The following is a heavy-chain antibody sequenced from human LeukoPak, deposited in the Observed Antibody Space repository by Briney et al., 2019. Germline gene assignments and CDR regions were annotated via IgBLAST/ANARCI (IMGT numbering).Heavy chain of an antibody. V-gene: IGHV1-2*02. CDR3: ARETRSYKDY. J-gene: IGHJ4*02. D-gene: IGHD1-26*01. Sequence: ASVKVSCKASGYTFTSYGISWVRQAPGQGLEWMGWINPNSGGTNYAQKFQGRVTMTRDTSITTAYMELSRLRSDDSAVYYCARETRSYKDYWGQGTLVTVSP. CDR1: GYTFTSYG. CDR2: INPNSGGT.